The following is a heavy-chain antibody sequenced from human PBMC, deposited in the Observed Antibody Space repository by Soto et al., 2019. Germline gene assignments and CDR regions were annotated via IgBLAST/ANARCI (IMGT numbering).Heavy chain of an antibody. J-gene: IGHJ6*03. CDR2: MTPNTGNT. D-gene: IGHD2-21*02. Sequence: GASVKVSCKASGYTFTTYDINWVRQATGQGPEWMGWMTPNTGNTGYSEKFQGRVTMTRNTSISTAYMELSGLRSEDTAVYYCARGRCDSSFYYYYMDFWGKGTTVTVSS. V-gene: IGHV1-8*01. CDR1: GYTFTTYD. CDR3: ARGRCDSSFYYYYMDF.